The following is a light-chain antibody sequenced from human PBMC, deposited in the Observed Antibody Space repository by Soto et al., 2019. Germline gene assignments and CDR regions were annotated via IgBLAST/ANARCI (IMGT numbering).Light chain of an antibody. CDR3: RQSYSTPLT. J-gene: IGKJ4*01. V-gene: IGKV1-39*01. Sequence: KSQSPSSLPASVGDRVTITCRASQSISSYLNWYQQKPGKAPKLLIYAASSLQSGVPSRFSGSGSGTDFTLTISSLQPEDFATYYCRQSYSTPLTFGGGTKVDIK. CDR1: QSISSY. CDR2: AAS.